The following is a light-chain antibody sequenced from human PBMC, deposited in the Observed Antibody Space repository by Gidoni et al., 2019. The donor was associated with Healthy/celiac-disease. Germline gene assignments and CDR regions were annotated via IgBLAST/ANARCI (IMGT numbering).Light chain of an antibody. Sequence: DIQMTQSPSTLSASVGDRVTITCRASQSISSWLAWYQQKPGKAPKLLIYDASSLESGVPSRFSGSGSGTEFTLTISNLQPDDFATYYCQQYNSYSITFXGXTKVEIK. J-gene: IGKJ4*01. CDR1: QSISSW. CDR2: DAS. V-gene: IGKV1-5*01. CDR3: QQYNSYSIT.